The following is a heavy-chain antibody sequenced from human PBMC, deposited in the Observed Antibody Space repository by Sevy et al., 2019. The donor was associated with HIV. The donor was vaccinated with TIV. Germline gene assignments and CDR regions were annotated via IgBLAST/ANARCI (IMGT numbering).Heavy chain of an antibody. D-gene: IGHD6-13*01. CDR3: AKNIAAAGRGGAFDI. CDR2: ISGSGGST. V-gene: IGHV3-23*01. CDR1: GFTFSSYA. J-gene: IGHJ3*02. Sequence: GGSLRLSCAASGFTFSSYAMSWVRQAPGKGLEWVSAISGSGGSTYYADSVKGRFTISRDNSKNTLYLQMNSLKAEDTAVYYCAKNIAAAGRGGAFDIWGQGTMVTVSS.